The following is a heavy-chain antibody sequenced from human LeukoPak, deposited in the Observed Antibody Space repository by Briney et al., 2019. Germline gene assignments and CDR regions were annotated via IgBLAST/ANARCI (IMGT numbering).Heavy chain of an antibody. Sequence: GGSLRLSCAASGFTFSSYAMHWVRQAPGKGLEWVAVISYDGSNKYYADSVKGRFTISRDNSKNTLYLQMNSLRAEDTAVYYCARDIAVASAPTYYYYYGMDVWGQGTTVTVSS. D-gene: IGHD6-19*01. J-gene: IGHJ6*02. V-gene: IGHV3-30*04. CDR1: GFTFSSYA. CDR2: ISYDGSNK. CDR3: ARDIAVASAPTYYYYYGMDV.